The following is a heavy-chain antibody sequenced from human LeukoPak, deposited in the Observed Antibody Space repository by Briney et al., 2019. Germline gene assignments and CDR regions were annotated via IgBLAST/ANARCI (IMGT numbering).Heavy chain of an antibody. CDR3: AKDLTTVTTGLDY. CDR2: ISWNSGSI. Sequence: GRSLRLSCAASGFTFDDYAMHWVRQAPGKGLEWVSGISWNSGSIGYADSVKGRFTISRDNAKNSLYLQMNSLRAEDTALYYSAKDLTTVTTGLDYWGQGTLVTVSS. J-gene: IGHJ4*02. V-gene: IGHV3-9*01. CDR1: GFTFDDYA. D-gene: IGHD4-17*01.